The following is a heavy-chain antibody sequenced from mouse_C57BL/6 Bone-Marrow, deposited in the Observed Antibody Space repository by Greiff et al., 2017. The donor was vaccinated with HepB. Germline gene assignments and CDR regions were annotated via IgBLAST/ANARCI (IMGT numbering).Heavy chain of an antibody. V-gene: IGHV1-50*01. CDR1: GYTFTSYW. CDR2: IDPSDSYT. J-gene: IGHJ4*01. CDR3: ARSRRYAMDY. Sequence: VQLQQPGAELVKPGASVKLSCKASGYTFTSYWMQWVKQRPGQGLEWIGEIDPSDSYTNYTQKFKGKATLTVDTSSSTAYMQLSSLTSEDSAVYYCARSRRYAMDYWGKGTSVTVAS.